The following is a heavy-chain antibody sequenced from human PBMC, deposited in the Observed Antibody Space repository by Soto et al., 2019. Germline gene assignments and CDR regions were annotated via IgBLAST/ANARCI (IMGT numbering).Heavy chain of an antibody. Sequence: VQLVQSGADVKKPGASVKVSCKASGYIFTAYSMHWLWQAPGKGLDRMGVVNPSGGTTNYAQTFQGRITRTRDTSTSTVYMDLSYLTSEDTAVYYCAREANCSDGICYADSCQRWVEGTLVTFSS. CDR3: AREANCSDGICYADSCQR. CDR1: GYIFTAYS. D-gene: IGHD2-15*01. V-gene: IGHV1-46*01. J-gene: IGHJ1*01. CDR2: VNPSGGTT.